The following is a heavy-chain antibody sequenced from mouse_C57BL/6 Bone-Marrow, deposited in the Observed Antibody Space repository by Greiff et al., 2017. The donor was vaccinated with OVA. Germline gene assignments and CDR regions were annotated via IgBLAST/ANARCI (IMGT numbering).Heavy chain of an antibody. V-gene: IGHV1-64*01. D-gene: IGHD2-3*01. J-gene: IGHJ2*01. Sequence: QVQLQQPGAELVKPGASVQLSCKASGYTFTSYWMHWVKQRPGQGLEWIGMIHPNSGSTNYNEKFKSKATLTVDKSSSTAYMQLSSLTSEDSAVYYCAREWLLPFDDWGQGTTLTVSS. CDR1: GYTFTSYW. CDR2: IHPNSGST. CDR3: AREWLLPFDD.